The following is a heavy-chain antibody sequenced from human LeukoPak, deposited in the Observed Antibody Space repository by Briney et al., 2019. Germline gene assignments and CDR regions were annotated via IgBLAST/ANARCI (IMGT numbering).Heavy chain of an antibody. Sequence: GGSLRLSCAASGFTFSSYSMNWVRQAPGKGLEWVSSISSSSSYIYYADSVKGRFTISRDNARNSLYLQMNSLRAEDTAVYYCARDLCSSTSCPEWGDAFDIWGQGTMVTVSS. CDR1: GFTFSSYS. V-gene: IGHV3-21*01. CDR2: ISSSSSYI. J-gene: IGHJ3*02. CDR3: ARDLCSSTSCPEWGDAFDI. D-gene: IGHD2-2*01.